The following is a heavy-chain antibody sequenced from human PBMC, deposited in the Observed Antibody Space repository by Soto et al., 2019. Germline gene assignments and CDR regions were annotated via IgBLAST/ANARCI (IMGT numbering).Heavy chain of an antibody. V-gene: IGHV3-9*01. D-gene: IGHD3-22*01. CDR3: EKDTAYDHVAFDI. CDR1: GFSFDDYA. Sequence: EVQLVESGGGSVQPGRSLRLSCAASGFSFDDYAMHWVRQAPGKGLEWVSGISWNSDDIGYADSVKGRFTISRDDAKNSLYLRMNSLRPEDTDLYDCEKDTAYDHVAFDIWGQGTMVTVSS. CDR2: ISWNSDDI. J-gene: IGHJ3*02.